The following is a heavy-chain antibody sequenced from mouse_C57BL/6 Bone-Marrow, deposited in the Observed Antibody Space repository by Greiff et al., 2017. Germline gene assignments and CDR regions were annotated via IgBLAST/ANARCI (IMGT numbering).Heavy chain of an antibody. D-gene: IGHD1-1*01. V-gene: IGHV14-4*01. J-gene: IGHJ2*01. CDR3: TTGYHGSSDY. CDR2: IDPENGDT. CDR1: GFNFTGDC. Sequence: VQLQQSGAELVRPGASVKLSCTASGFNFTGDCMHWVKQRPEQGLEWIGGIDPENGDTEYDSKFQGKATMTADTSSNTAYLQHSSLTSEDAAVYYCTTGYHGSSDYWGRGTTLTVSS.